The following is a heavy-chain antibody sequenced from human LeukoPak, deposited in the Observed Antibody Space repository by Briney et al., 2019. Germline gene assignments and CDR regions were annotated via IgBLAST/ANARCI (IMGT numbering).Heavy chain of an antibody. V-gene: IGHV4-59*01. Sequence: PSETLSLTCTVSGGSISSYYWSWIRQPPGKGLEWIGYIYYSGSTNYNPSLKSRVTISVDTSKNQFSLKLSSVTAADTAVYYCARTNFWSRGWFDPWGQGTLVTVSS. CDR3: ARTNFWSRGWFDP. D-gene: IGHD3-3*01. CDR2: IYYSGST. J-gene: IGHJ5*02. CDR1: GGSISSYY.